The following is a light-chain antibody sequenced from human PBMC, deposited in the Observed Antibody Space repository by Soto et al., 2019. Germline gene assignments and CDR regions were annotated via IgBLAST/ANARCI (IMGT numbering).Light chain of an antibody. CDR3: QQYNSYWT. CDR1: QSIRTY. V-gene: IGKV1-16*01. CDR2: AAS. Sequence: DSQMTQSQSTLSASVGDRVTITCRASQSIRTYLAWFQQKPGNVPKRLIYAASTLQSGVPSRFSGSGSGTEFTLTISSLQPDDFATYYCQQYNSYWTFGQGTNVDNK. J-gene: IGKJ1*01.